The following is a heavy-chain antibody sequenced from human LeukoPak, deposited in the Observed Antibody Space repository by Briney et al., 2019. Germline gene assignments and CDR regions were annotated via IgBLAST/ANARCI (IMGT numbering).Heavy chain of an antibody. Sequence: GRSLRLSCAASGFTFSSYGMRWVRQAPGKGLEWVSYISSSGSTIYYADSVKGRFTISRDNAKNSLYLQMNSLRAEDTAVYYCARWRAEGGSDYWGQGTLVTVSS. J-gene: IGHJ4*02. CDR1: GFTFSSYG. CDR2: ISSSGSTI. V-gene: IGHV3-48*04. D-gene: IGHD3-16*01. CDR3: ARWRAEGGSDY.